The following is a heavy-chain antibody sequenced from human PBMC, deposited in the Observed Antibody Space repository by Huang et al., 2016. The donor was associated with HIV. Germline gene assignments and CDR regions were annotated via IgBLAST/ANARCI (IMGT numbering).Heavy chain of an antibody. D-gene: IGHD3-10*01. Sequence: EVQLMESGGGLVKPGGSLRVSCAASGFTFSTYSMNWVRQAPGKGLEWFSSITGTSAYTYYADSVKGRFTISRDNANNLLYLQMNSLRVEDTSVYYCARVRTSWRGAMDVWGQGTTVTVSS. CDR1: GFTFSTYS. CDR2: ITGTSAYT. CDR3: ARVRTSWRGAMDV. V-gene: IGHV3-21*04. J-gene: IGHJ6*02.